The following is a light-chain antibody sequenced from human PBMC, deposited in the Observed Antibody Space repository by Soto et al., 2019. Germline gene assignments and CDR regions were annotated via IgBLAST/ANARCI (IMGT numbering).Light chain of an antibody. J-gene: IGKJ1*01. Sequence: EIVMTQFPATLSVSPGERVSLSCRASQRVSSNLAWYQQKPGQAPRLLIYDASSRATGIPDRFSGSGSGTDFTLTIVRLEPEDFAVYYCQQYGTSPRTFGQGTKVDIK. CDR1: QRVSSN. V-gene: IGKV3-20*01. CDR3: QQYGTSPRT. CDR2: DAS.